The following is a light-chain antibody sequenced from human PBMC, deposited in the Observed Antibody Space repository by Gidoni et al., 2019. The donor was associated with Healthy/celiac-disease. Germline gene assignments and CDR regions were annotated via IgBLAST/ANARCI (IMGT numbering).Light chain of an antibody. CDR3: QQYYSYPWT. J-gene: IGKJ1*01. CDR2: AAS. V-gene: IGKV1-8*01. Sequence: AIRMTQSPSSFSASTGDRVTITCRASQGISSYIAWYQQKPGKAPKFLIYAASTLRSGVLSRFSGSGSGTDLTLTISCLQPEDLATYYCQQYYSYPWTFGQGTKVEIK. CDR1: QGISSY.